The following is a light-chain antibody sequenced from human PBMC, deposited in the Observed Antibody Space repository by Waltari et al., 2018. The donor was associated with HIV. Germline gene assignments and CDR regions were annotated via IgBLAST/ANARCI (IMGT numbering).Light chain of an antibody. Sequence: IQMTQSPSSLSASVGDRVTLSCRSSQNINTSLSWFQQTLGKAPKVLIFAASNLQTGVPSRFSGSGSGTVFALTISDLQREDFATYYCQQSYTTPRTFGQGTKVEIK. CDR3: QQSYTTPRT. V-gene: IGKV1-39*01. CDR2: AAS. CDR1: QNINTS. J-gene: IGKJ1*01.